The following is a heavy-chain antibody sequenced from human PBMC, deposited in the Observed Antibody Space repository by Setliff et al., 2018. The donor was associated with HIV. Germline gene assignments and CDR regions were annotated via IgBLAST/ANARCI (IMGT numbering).Heavy chain of an antibody. Sequence: PGGSLRLSCAASGFTFSDYYMSWLRQAPGKGLEWVSYISRDGNTIYYADSVKGRFTISRDNAKNTLYLQMDSLSAEDTAVYYCARDPTWGSGWYLDLWGRGTLVTVSS. D-gene: IGHD6-19*01. CDR3: ARDPTWGSGWYLDL. CDR2: ISRDGNTI. V-gene: IGHV3-11*04. CDR1: GFTFSDYY. J-gene: IGHJ2*01.